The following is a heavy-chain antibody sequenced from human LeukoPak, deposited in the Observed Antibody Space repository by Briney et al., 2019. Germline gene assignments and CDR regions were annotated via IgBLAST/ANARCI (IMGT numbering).Heavy chain of an antibody. V-gene: IGHV3-7*05. Sequence: GGSLRLSCAASGFTFSSYWMSWVRQAPGKGLEGVANIKQDGSEKYYVDSVKGRFTISRDNAKNSLYLQMNSLRAEDTAVYYCARLEGGGYAQTNEPFDYWGQGTLVTVSS. D-gene: IGHD5-12*01. CDR1: GFTFSSYW. J-gene: IGHJ4*02. CDR2: IKQDGSEK. CDR3: ARLEGGGYAQTNEPFDY.